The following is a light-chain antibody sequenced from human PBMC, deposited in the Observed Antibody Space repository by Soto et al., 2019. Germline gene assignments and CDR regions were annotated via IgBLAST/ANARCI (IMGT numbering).Light chain of an antibody. J-gene: IGLJ2*01. CDR2: EGS. CDR3: CSYADIGTWI. V-gene: IGLV2-23*01. CDR1: NSDVGSYNF. Sequence: QSALTQPASVSGSPGQSITISCTGTNSDVGSYNFVSWYQQHPGKAPKLMIYEGSKRPSGVSNRFSGSKSANTASLTISGLQAEDEADYYCCSYADIGTWIFGGGTQLTVL.